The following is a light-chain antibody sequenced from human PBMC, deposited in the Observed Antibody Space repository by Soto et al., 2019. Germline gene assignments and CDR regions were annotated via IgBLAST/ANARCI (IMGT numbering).Light chain of an antibody. V-gene: IGKV3-20*01. CDR1: QSISSS. CDR3: QEYDGAPIT. J-gene: IGKJ5*01. Sequence: EIVLTQSPGTLSLSPGESATLSWRASQSISSSLAWYQQKPGQAPRLVIFDASNRASGMPERFSGSGSGTDFTLTIARLEPEDFAVYYCQEYDGAPITFGLGTRLEIK. CDR2: DAS.